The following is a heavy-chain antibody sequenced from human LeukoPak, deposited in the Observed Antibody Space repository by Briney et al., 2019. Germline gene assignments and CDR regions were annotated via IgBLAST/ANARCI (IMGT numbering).Heavy chain of an antibody. J-gene: IGHJ4*02. CDR3: ATRGISSGYHIDY. CDR1: GGSFSGYY. Sequence: SETLSLTCAVYGGSFSGYYWSWIRQPPGKGLEWIGEINHSGSTNYNPSLKSRVTISVDTSKNQFSLKLSSVTAADTAVYYCATRGISSGYHIDYWGQGTLVTVSS. CDR2: INHSGST. V-gene: IGHV4-34*01. D-gene: IGHD3-22*01.